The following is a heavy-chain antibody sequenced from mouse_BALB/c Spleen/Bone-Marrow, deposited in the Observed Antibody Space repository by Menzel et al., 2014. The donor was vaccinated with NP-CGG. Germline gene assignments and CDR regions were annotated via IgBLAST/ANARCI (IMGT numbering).Heavy chain of an antibody. CDR3: ARGGISVDY. V-gene: IGHV1-80*01. CDR1: GYVFSTYW. J-gene: IGHJ2*01. Sequence: QVQLQQSGAELVRPGSSVKISCKSSGYVFSTYWINWVKQRPGQGLEWIGQIYPGDGDTDFNGKFKDKATLTADESSNTAYMQLSSLTSEGSAVYFCARGGISVDYWGQGTTLTVSS. CDR2: IYPGDGDT.